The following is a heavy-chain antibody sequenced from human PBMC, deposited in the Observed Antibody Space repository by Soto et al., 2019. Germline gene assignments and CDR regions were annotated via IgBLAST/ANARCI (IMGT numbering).Heavy chain of an antibody. Sequence: GASVKVSCKASGYTFTSYAMHWVRQAPGQRLEWMGWINAGNGNTKYSQKFQGRVTITRDTSASTAYMELSSLRSEDTAVYYCARGRDRVIPNWFDPWGQGTLVTVSS. CDR2: INAGNGNT. D-gene: IGHD3-10*01. J-gene: IGHJ5*02. CDR3: ARGRDRVIPNWFDP. CDR1: GYTFTSYA. V-gene: IGHV1-3*01.